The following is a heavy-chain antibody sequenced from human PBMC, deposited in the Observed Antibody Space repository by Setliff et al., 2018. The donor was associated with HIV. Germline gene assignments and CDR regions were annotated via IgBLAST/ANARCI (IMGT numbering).Heavy chain of an antibody. J-gene: IGHJ5*02. V-gene: IGHV4-59*11. Sequence: SETLSLTCTVSGGSISGHYWNWIRQPPGKGLEWIGSIYSSGSTNYNPSLKSRVTISVDTSKNQFSLKLSSVTAAGTAVYYCARVWSYGSGSLSPWGQGTQVTVSS. CDR3: ARVWSYGSGSLSP. D-gene: IGHD3-10*01. CDR1: GGSISGHY. CDR2: IYSSGST.